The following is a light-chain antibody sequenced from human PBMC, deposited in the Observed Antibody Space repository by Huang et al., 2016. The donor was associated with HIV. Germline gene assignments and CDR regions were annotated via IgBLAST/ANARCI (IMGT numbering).Light chain of an antibody. CDR1: QDIGRL. J-gene: IGKJ2*01. CDR3: QQSYSPSPFT. V-gene: IGKV1-39*01. Sequence: DIQMTQSPSSLSASIGDRVIITCRASQDIGRLLNWYQQKPGKAPQLLIYEAAVLQTGVPSRFSGSGSGTHFTLTIRSLLPEDFATYYCQQSYSPSPFTFGLGTILDIK. CDR2: EAA.